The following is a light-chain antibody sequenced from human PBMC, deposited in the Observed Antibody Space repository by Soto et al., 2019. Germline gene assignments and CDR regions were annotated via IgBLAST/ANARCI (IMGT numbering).Light chain of an antibody. CDR3: HQYNTYPWT. Sequence: IKLTQSPSTLSACVGDRVIITCRASQNTRNWVAWYQQTPGKAPKLLVSKTSSLESGVPSRFSGSGSGTEFTLTISSLQPDDFATYYCHQYNTYPWTYGQGTRVEIK. CDR1: QNTRNW. CDR2: KTS. J-gene: IGKJ1*01. V-gene: IGKV1-5*03.